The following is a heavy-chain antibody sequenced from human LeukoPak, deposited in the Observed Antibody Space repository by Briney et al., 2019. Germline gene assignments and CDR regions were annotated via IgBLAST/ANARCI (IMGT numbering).Heavy chain of an antibody. CDR3: ASDRGYYYASGSFDY. Sequence: GGSLRLSCAASGFSFSSYWMTWVRQAPGKGLEWVANINQDGSEKYYVDSVKGRFTISRDNAKNSLYLQMNSLRVEDTAVYYCASDRGYYYASGSFDYWGQGTLVTVSS. CDR2: INQDGSEK. V-gene: IGHV3-7*04. D-gene: IGHD3-10*01. CDR1: GFSFSSYW. J-gene: IGHJ4*02.